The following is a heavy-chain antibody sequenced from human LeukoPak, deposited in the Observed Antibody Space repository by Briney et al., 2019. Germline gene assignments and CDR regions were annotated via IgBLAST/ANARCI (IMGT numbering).Heavy chain of an antibody. Sequence: GGSLRLSCAASGFTFSSYSLNWVGQAPGKGLEWISYISSSGTNIDYADSVKGRFTISRDNGKNSLYLQMNRLRAEDTAVYYCARTAFDWSQVGGNWFDPWGQGTLVTVSP. J-gene: IGHJ5*02. V-gene: IGHV3-48*04. CDR2: ISSSGTNI. D-gene: IGHD3-9*01. CDR3: ARTAFDWSQVGGNWFDP. CDR1: GFTFSSYS.